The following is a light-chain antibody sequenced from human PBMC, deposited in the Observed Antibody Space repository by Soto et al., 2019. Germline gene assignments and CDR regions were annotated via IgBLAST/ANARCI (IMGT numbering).Light chain of an antibody. V-gene: IGLV2-14*01. CDR2: EVS. CDR3: SSFTSSDTQV. CDR1: SSDVGGYNY. Sequence: QSVLTQPASVSGSPGQSITISCTGTSSDVGGYNYVSWYQQHPGKVPKLMIYEVSNRPSGVSHRFSGSKSGNTASLTISGLQTEDEADYYCSSFTSSDTQVFGTGTKVTVL. J-gene: IGLJ1*01.